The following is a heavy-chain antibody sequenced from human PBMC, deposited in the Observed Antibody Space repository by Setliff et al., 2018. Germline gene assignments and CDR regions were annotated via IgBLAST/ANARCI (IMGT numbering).Heavy chain of an antibody. V-gene: IGHV1-18*04. CDR2: INPNSGNT. CDR1: GYTFTGYY. Sequence: ASVKVSCKASGYTFTGYYIHWVRQAPGQGLEWMGRINPNSGNTNYAQKLQGRVTMTTDTSTSTAYMELRSLRSDDTAVYYCARGATIGYYFDYWGQGTLVT. J-gene: IGHJ4*02. D-gene: IGHD5-12*01. CDR3: ARGATIGYYFDY.